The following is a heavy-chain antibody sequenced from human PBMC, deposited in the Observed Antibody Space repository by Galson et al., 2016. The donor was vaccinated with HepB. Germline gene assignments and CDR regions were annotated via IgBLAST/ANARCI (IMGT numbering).Heavy chain of an antibody. Sequence: ETLSLTCAVSGGSFSGYYWAWIRQTPGKGLQWIGQTDYSGGTDYNPPLKSRISMSIDTSKNQFSLNMDSVTAADSGTYYCARAGVRFLAWLSNEFDYWGQGIVVSVST. J-gene: IGHJ4*02. CDR3: ARAGVRFLAWLSNEFDY. CDR1: GGSFSGYY. D-gene: IGHD3-3*01. V-gene: IGHV4-34*01. CDR2: TDYSGGT.